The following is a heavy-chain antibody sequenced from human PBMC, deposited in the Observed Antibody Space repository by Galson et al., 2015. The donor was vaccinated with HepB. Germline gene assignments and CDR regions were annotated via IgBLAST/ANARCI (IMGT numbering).Heavy chain of an antibody. CDR2: IYSGGST. CDR1: GFTVNSNY. V-gene: IGHV3-66*01. Sequence: SLRLSCAASGFTVNSNYMSWVRQAPGKGLEWVSIIYSGGSTYYADSVKGRFTISRDNSENTLYLQMNSLRAEDTAVYYCARSAAGRDASIFDSWGQGTLVTVSS. CDR3: ARSAAGRDASIFDS. J-gene: IGHJ4*02. D-gene: IGHD5-24*01.